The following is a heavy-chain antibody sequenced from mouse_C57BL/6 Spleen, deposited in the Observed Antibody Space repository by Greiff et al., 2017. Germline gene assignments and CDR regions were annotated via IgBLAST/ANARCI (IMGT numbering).Heavy chain of an antibody. V-gene: IGHV14-2*01. CDR3: ARTLASTMLTTGYFDY. Sequence: VQLQQSGAELVKPGASVKLSCTASGFNIKDYYMHWVKQRTEQGLEWIGRIDPEDGETKYAPKFQGKATITADTSSNTAYLQLSSLTSEDTAVYYCARTLASTMLTTGYFDYWGQGTTLTVSS. D-gene: IGHD2-2*01. J-gene: IGHJ2*01. CDR2: IDPEDGET. CDR1: GFNIKDYY.